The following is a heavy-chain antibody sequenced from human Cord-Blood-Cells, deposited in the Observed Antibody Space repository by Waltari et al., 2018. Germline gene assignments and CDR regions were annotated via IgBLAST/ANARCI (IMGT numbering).Heavy chain of an antibody. CDR1: GGSFSGYY. CDR2: INHSGST. CDR3: ARGLYNWNDAPFDY. J-gene: IGHJ4*02. D-gene: IGHD1-20*01. Sequence: QVQLQQWGAGLLKPSETLSLTCAVYGGSFSGYYWSWISQPPGKGLEWIGEINHSGSTNYNPSLKSRVTISVDTSKNQFSLKLSSVTAADTAVYYCARGLYNWNDAPFDYWGQGTLVTVSP. V-gene: IGHV4-34*01.